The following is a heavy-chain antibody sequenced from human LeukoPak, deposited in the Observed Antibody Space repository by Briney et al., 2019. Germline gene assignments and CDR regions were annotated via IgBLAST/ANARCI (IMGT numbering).Heavy chain of an antibody. D-gene: IGHD1-20*01. Sequence: SVKVPCKASGGTFSSYAISWVRQAPGQGLEWMGEIIPIFGTANYVQKFQGRVTITADESTSTAYMELSSLRSEDTAVYYCATSITGTTGASWYYYYGMDVWGKGTTVTVSS. CDR2: IIPIFGTA. J-gene: IGHJ6*04. CDR1: GGTFSSYA. CDR3: ATSITGTTGASWYYYYGMDV. V-gene: IGHV1-69*13.